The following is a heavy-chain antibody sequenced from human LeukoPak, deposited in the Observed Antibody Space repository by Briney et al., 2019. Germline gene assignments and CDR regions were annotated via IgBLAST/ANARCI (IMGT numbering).Heavy chain of an antibody. D-gene: IGHD2-8*01. J-gene: IGHJ6*02. CDR2: ISSSGGTM. CDR1: GFTFSDYE. Sequence: RLGGSLRLSCAASGFTFSDYEMNWVRPAPGMGLEWVAFISSSGGTMYYADSVRGRFTLSRDSAKISLYLQMNSLRAEDTAVYYCARTKMSPYYYGLDVWGQGTTVTVSS. V-gene: IGHV3-48*03. CDR3: ARTKMSPYYYGLDV.